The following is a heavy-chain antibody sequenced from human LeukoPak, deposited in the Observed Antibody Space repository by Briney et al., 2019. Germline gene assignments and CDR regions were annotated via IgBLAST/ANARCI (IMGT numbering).Heavy chain of an antibody. CDR2: IKQDGSEK. V-gene: IGHV3-7*01. D-gene: IGHD2-21*02. J-gene: IGHJ4*02. CDR3: ARTAPRFYFDY. CDR1: GFTFSSYW. Sequence: GGSLRLSCAASGFTFSSYWMSRVRQAPGKGLEWVANIKQDGSEKYYVDSVKGRFTISRDNAKNSLYLQMNSRRAEDTAVYYCARTAPRFYFDYWGQGTLVTVS.